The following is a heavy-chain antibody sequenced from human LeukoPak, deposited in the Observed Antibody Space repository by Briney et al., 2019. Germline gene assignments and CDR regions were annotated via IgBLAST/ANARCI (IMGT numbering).Heavy chain of an antibody. V-gene: IGHV3-30*18. CDR2: ISYGESDK. D-gene: IGHD5-24*01. CDR1: GFTFSNYG. J-gene: IGHJ4*02. CDR3: AKQRDGFFDY. Sequence: GGSLRLSCAASGFTFSNYGMHWVRQAPGKGLEWVAVISYGESDKYYADSVKGRFTISRDNSKNTLYLQMNSLRAEDTAVYYCAKQRDGFFDYWGQGTLVTVSS.